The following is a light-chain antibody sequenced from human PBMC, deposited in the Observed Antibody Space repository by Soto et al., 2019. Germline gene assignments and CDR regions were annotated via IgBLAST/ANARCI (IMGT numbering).Light chain of an antibody. J-gene: IGKJ4*01. V-gene: IGKV3-20*01. Sequence: EIVLTQSPATLSAFPGDRVTLSCRASQALNTRLAWYQHKPGQAPRLLIYRASTRAPGIPARFSGSGSGTEFTLTISRLEPEDFAVDDCQQYGSSLTFGGGTKVDIK. CDR2: RAS. CDR1: QALNTR. CDR3: QQYGSSLT.